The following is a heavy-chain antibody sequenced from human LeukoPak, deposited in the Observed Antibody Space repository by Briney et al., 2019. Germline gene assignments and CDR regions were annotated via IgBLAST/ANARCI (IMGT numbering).Heavy chain of an antibody. D-gene: IGHD6-13*01. Sequence: SETLSLTCAVYGGSFSGYYWSWTRQPPGKGLEWIGKINHSGSTNYNPSLKSRVTISVDTSKNQFSLKLSSVTAADTAVYYCAREDSSIAAADYWGQGTLVTVSS. CDR1: GGSFSGYY. CDR2: INHSGST. J-gene: IGHJ4*02. CDR3: AREDSSIAAADY. V-gene: IGHV4-34*01.